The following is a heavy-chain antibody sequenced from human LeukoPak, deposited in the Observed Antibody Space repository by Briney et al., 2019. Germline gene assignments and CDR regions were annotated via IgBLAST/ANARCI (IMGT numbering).Heavy chain of an antibody. CDR3: ARGRSLRAKSGYNYYGMDV. CDR1: GGTFSSYA. V-gene: IGHV1-69*05. J-gene: IGHJ6*02. Sequence: SVKVSCKASGGTFSSYAISWVRQAPGQGLEWMGGIIPIFGTANYAQKFQGRVTITTDESTSTAYMELSSLRSEDTAVYYCARGRSLRAKSGYNYYGMDVWGQGTTVTVSS. D-gene: IGHD3-3*01. CDR2: IIPIFGTA.